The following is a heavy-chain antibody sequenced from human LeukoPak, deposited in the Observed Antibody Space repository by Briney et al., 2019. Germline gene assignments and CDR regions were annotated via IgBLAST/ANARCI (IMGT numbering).Heavy chain of an antibody. J-gene: IGHJ4*02. CDR3: AKDRGWFGGYLANFDS. CDR2: ISGSGGSS. Sequence: PGGSLRLSCAASGFTFGTYAMSWVRQAPGKGLEWVSAISGSGGSSYYADSVKGRFSISRDNSKNTLYVQMNSLRAEDTAVYYCAKDRGWFGGYLANFDSWGQGTLVTVSS. D-gene: IGHD3-10*01. V-gene: IGHV3-23*01. CDR1: GFTFGTYA.